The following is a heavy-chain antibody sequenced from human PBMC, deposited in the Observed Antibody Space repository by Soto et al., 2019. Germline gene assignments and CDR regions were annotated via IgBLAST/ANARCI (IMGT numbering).Heavy chain of an antibody. CDR1: GYTITGYY. Sequence: ASVEVSCKACGYTITGYYMHWVRHAPGQGLEWMGWINPNSGGTNYAQKFQGWVTMTRDTSISTAYMELSRLRSDDTAVYYCARAARSDYGMDVWGQGTTVTVSS. CDR2: INPNSGGT. J-gene: IGHJ6*02. CDR3: ARAARSDYGMDV. V-gene: IGHV1-2*04.